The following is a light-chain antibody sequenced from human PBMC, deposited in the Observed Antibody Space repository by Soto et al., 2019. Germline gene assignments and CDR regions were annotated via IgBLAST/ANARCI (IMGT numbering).Light chain of an antibody. CDR1: SSDVGGYTY. Sequence: SALTQPASVSGSPGQSISIFCTGTSSDVGGYTYVSWYQQHPGKVPKLIIYDVSNRPSGISNRFSGSKSGDTASLTISGLQAEDEADYYCSSYTSSGTHVVFGGGTQLTVL. CDR3: SSYTSSGTHVV. CDR2: DVS. J-gene: IGLJ2*01. V-gene: IGLV2-14*03.